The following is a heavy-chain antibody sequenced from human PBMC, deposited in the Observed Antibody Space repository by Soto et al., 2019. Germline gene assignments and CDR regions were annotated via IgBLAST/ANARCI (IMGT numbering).Heavy chain of an antibody. V-gene: IGHV3-15*01. Sequence: EGQLVESGGDLVKPGGSLRLSCAASGFSFTNAWLTWVRQAPGKGLEWVGRIKRKTEGAATDYAAPVKGRFTISRDDSRNMVYLQMNSLRTEDTAVYFCTSENLGRGDFWGQGTLVTVSS. CDR2: IKRKTEGAAT. D-gene: IGHD1-26*01. CDR1: GFSFTNAW. J-gene: IGHJ4*02. CDR3: TSENLGRGDF.